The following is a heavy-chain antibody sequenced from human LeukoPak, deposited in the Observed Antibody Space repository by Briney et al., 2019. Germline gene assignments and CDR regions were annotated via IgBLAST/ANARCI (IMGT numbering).Heavy chain of an antibody. CDR2: INSDGSST. D-gene: IGHD1-1*01. V-gene: IGHV3-74*01. CDR1: GFTFGSYW. Sequence: GGSLRLSCAASGFTFGSYWMHWVRQAPGKGLVWVSRINSDGSSTIYADSVKGRFTISRDNAKNTLYLQMNSLRAEDTAVYYCARGVAGNWFDPWGQGTLVTVSS. J-gene: IGHJ5*02. CDR3: ARGVAGNWFDP.